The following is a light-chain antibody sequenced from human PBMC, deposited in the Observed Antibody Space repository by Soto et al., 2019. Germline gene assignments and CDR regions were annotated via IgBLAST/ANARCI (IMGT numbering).Light chain of an antibody. V-gene: IGKV3-20*01. J-gene: IGKJ4*01. CDR2: GAS. CDR1: PIVATY. CDR3: QQHGTSLT. Sequence: QLPAALRPPNVARATPSLGAWPIVATYLAWYPQKPGKASRLLIYGASNRATGIPARFSGSGSGTDFTLTISRLEPEDFAVYYCQQHGTSLTFGGGTKVDI.